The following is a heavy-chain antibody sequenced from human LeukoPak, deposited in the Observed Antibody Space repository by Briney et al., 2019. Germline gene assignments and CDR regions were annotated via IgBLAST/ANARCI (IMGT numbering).Heavy chain of an antibody. V-gene: IGHV1-18*01. Sequence: ASVTVSCTSSGYTFTSYGISWVRQAPGQGLEWMGWISAYNGNTNYAQKLQGRVTMTTDTSTSTAYMELRSLRSDDTAVYYCARLYGGRNYYYYMDVWGKGTTVTVSS. J-gene: IGHJ6*03. CDR2: ISAYNGNT. D-gene: IGHD4-23*01. CDR3: ARLYGGRNYYYYMDV. CDR1: GYTFTSYG.